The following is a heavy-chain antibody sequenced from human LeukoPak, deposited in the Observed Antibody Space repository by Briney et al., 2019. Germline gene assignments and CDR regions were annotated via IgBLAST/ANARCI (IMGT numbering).Heavy chain of an antibody. D-gene: IGHD2-2*01. J-gene: IGHJ6*02. CDR1: GGSISSGDYY. Sequence: PSETLSLTCTVSGGSISSGDYYWSWIRQPPGKGLEWIGYIYYSGSTYYNPSLKSRVTISVDTSKNQFSLKLSSVTAADTAVYYCARSYCSSTSCYGGYYYYGMDVWGQGTTVTVSS. CDR2: IYYSGST. CDR3: ARSYCSSTSCYGGYYYYGMDV. V-gene: IGHV4-30-4*01.